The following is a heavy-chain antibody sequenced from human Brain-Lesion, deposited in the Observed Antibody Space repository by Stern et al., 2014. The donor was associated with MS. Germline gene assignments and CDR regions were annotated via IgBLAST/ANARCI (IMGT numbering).Heavy chain of an antibody. D-gene: IGHD3-3*01. Sequence: QVQLGQSGAEVKKPGASVKVSCKTSGYIFTGYYIHWVRQAPGQGLEWMAWINPNTGGAKYAQKFQGIGTMSRDPANSTAYQELSSLTSDDTAVYYCARDQRGITIFGVVTDYYYLGMDVWGQGTTVTFSS. V-gene: IGHV1-2*02. J-gene: IGHJ6*02. CDR2: INPNTGGA. CDR3: ARDQRGITIFGVVTDYYYLGMDV. CDR1: GYIFTGYY.